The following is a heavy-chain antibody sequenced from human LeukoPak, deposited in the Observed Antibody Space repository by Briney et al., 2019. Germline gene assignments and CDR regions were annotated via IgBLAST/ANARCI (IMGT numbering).Heavy chain of an antibody. CDR3: AITMVRGVVFDY. CDR1: GGSISSSSYY. V-gene: IGHV4-39*01. J-gene: IGHJ4*02. CDR2: IYYSGST. Sequence: SETLSLTCTVSGGSISSSSYYWGWMRQPPGKGLEWIGSIYYSGSTYYNPSLKSRVTISVDTSKNQFSLKLSSVTAADTAVYYCAITMVRGVVFDYWGQGTLVTVSS. D-gene: IGHD3-10*01.